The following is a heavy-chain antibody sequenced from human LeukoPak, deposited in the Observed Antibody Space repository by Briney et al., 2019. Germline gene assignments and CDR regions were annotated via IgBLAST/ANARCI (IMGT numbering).Heavy chain of an antibody. CDR1: GFTFSSYG. D-gene: IGHD1-26*01. CDR3: TRARANTRNAFDI. Sequence: QPGGTLRLSCAASGFTFSSYGMSWVRQAPGKGLEWVSAISGSGGSTYYADSVKGRFTISRDNAKNTLYLQMNSLRAEDTAVYYCTRARANTRNAFDIWGQGTMVTVSS. CDR2: ISGSGGST. V-gene: IGHV3-23*01. J-gene: IGHJ3*02.